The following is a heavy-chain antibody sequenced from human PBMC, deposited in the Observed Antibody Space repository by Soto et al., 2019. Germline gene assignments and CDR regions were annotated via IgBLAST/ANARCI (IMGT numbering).Heavy chain of an antibody. D-gene: IGHD5-12*01. V-gene: IGHV3-30*18. CDR3: AKAGYSNNYYYGMDV. CDR2: ISYDGGNT. J-gene: IGHJ6*02. CDR1: GFTFSSYG. Sequence: GGSLRLSCAASGFTFSSYGIYWVRQAPGKGLDWVALISYDGGNTYYADSEKGRFTISRDNSKNTVNLQMNNLRPEDTAVYYCAKAGYSNNYYYGMDVWGRGTAVTVSS.